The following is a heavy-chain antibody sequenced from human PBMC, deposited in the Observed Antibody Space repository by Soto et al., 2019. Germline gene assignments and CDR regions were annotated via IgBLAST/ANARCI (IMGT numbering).Heavy chain of an antibody. Sequence: EVQLLESGGGLVQPGGSLSLSCAASGFTFDNYDMSWVRQAPGKGLEWVSTISGSGATTYHADSVKGRFTISRDNSKDTLYLRMNSLRAEDTAVYYCAKDRRTLAYWGQGTLVTVPS. CDR1: GFTFDNYD. J-gene: IGHJ4*02. V-gene: IGHV3-23*01. D-gene: IGHD3-16*01. CDR3: AKDRRTLAY. CDR2: ISGSGATT.